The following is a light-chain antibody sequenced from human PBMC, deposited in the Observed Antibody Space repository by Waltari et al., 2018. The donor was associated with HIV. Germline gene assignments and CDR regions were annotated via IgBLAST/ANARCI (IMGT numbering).Light chain of an antibody. CDR1: SSNIGSNY. CDR2: RNN. CDR3: ATRDGSLKV. J-gene: IGLJ3*02. Sequence: QSVLTQPPSASGTPGQGVTISCVGDSSNIGSNYVYWYQQLPGTAPKVLIYRNNQRPSGVPDRFSGSKSGASASLTISVLRSADEAVYFCATRDGSLKVFGGGTKLTVL. V-gene: IGLV1-47*01.